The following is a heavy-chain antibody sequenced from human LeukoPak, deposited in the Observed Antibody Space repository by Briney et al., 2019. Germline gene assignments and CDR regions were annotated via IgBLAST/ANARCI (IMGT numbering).Heavy chain of an antibody. J-gene: IGHJ4*02. CDR1: GFAFSSYS. V-gene: IGHV3-21*01. CDR3: ASADYYGSGSHYTFRGLDY. CDR2: ITSVTYI. D-gene: IGHD3-10*01. Sequence: GGSLRLSCAASGFAFSSYSMHWVRQAPGNGLEGVSSITSVTYIYYAASVKGRFTISRDNAKNSLYLQMNNLRVEDTAVYYCASADYYGSGSHYTFRGLDYWGQGTLVTVSS.